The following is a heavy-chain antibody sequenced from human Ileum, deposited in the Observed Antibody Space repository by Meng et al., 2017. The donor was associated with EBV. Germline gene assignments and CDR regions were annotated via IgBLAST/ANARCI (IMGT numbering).Heavy chain of an antibody. Sequence: QGQLEGPGPGYVNPSPTLSVTCAVSGGSSSSGCYYWRRIRQDAGKGLGWIGYFYKSGSTYYNPALTSRVTISVDTSKNQFFLKLGSATAADTGVYYCARGGDTSGYSLDYWGQGTLVTVSS. D-gene: IGHD3-22*01. CDR2: FYKSGST. CDR3: ARGGDTSGYSLDY. V-gene: IGHV4-31*11. CDR1: GGSSSSGCYY. J-gene: IGHJ4*02.